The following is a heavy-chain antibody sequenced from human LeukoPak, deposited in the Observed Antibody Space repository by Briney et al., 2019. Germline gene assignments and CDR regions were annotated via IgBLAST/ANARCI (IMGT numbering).Heavy chain of an antibody. Sequence: RGASVKVSCKASGYTFTSYHMHWVRQAPGQGLEWMGIINPSGGTTNYAQKFRGRVTITRDMSTSTVYMELSSLRSDDTAVYYCARGEYSSSWYGYYYYYMDVWGKGTTVTVSS. CDR1: GYTFTSYH. V-gene: IGHV1-46*01. D-gene: IGHD6-13*01. CDR2: INPSGGTT. CDR3: ARGEYSSSWYGYYYYYMDV. J-gene: IGHJ6*03.